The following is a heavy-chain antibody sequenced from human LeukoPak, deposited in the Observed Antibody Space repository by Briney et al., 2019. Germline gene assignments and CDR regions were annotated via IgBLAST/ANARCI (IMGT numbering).Heavy chain of an antibody. CDR2: IYYSGST. J-gene: IGHJ4*02. CDR3: ARGTFFYDFWSDYGGY. V-gene: IGHV4-61*01. D-gene: IGHD3-3*01. CDR1: GGSFSSGSYY. Sequence: PSETLSLTCTVSGGSFSSGSYYWSWIRQPPGKGLEWIGYIYYSGSTNYNPSLKSRVTISVDTSKNQFSLKLSSVTAADTAVYYCARGTFFYDFWSDYGGYWGQGTLVTVSS.